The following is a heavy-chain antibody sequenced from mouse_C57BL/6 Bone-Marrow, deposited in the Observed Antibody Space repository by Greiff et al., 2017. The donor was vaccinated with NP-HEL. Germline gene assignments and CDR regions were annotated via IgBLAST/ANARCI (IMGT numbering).Heavy chain of an antibody. D-gene: IGHD1-1*01. Sequence: QVQLQQPGAEPVRPGTSVKLSCKASGYTFTSYWMHWVKQRPGQGLEWIGVIDPSDSYTNYNQKFKGKATLTVDTSSSTAYMQLSSLTSEDSAVYYCAREFYYYGSSYKAWFAYWGQGTLVTVSA. CDR2: IDPSDSYT. CDR3: AREFYYYGSSYKAWFAY. J-gene: IGHJ3*01. CDR1: GYTFTSYW. V-gene: IGHV1-59*01.